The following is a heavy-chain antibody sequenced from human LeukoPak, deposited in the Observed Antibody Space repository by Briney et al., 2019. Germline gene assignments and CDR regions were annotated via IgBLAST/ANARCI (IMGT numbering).Heavy chain of an antibody. Sequence: GSLRLSCAASGFTFSSYGMHWVRQAPGKGLEWVAVIWYDGSNKYSADSVKGRFTISRDNSKNTLYLQMNSLRAEDTAVYYCAKGWRGDYAPVYFDYWGQGTLVTVSS. V-gene: IGHV3-33*06. CDR2: IWYDGSNK. CDR1: GFTFSSYG. J-gene: IGHJ4*02. CDR3: AKGWRGDYAPVYFDY. D-gene: IGHD4-17*01.